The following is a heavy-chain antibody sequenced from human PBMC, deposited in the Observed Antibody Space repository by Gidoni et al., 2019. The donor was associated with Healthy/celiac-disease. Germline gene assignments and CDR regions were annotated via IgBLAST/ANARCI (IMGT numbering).Heavy chain of an antibody. V-gene: IGHV3-7*01. J-gene: IGHJ4*02. CDR2: IKEDGSEK. CDR3: ARGLVSSGYYPGFFDY. D-gene: IGHD3-22*01. Sequence: EVQLVESGGGLVQPGGSLRLSCAASGFTFSSYWLSWVRQAPGKGLEWVANIKEDGSEKDYVDSVKGRFTISRDNAKNSLYLQMNSLRAEDTAVYYCARGLVSSGYYPGFFDYWGQGTLVTVSS. CDR1: GFTFSSYW.